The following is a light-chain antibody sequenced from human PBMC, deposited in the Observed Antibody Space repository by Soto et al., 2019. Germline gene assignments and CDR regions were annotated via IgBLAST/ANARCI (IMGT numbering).Light chain of an antibody. Sequence: SYELTQPPSVSGAPGKTTRITCGGNNIGSKSEHWYQQKPGQAPVLVIYYDSDRPSGIPERFSGSNSGNTATLTISRVEAGDEADYYCHVWDSSSDHPVFGGGTKVTVL. CDR3: HVWDSSSDHPV. V-gene: IGLV3-21*04. CDR1: NIGSKS. J-gene: IGLJ2*01. CDR2: YDS.